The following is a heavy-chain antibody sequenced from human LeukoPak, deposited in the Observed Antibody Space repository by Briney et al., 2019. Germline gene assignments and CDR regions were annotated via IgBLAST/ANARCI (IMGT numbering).Heavy chain of an antibody. D-gene: IGHD4-17*01. J-gene: IGHJ3*02. V-gene: IGHV3-20*04. CDR3: ARGPDYGDYVDVFDI. CDR2: INWTGDSK. CDR1: GFTFDDYA. Sequence: GGSPRLFCAASGFTFDDYAMNWVRQVPGKGLEWVSGINWTGDSKGYADSVKGRFIISRDNARNSLFLQMNSLRVDDTALYYCARGPDYGDYVDVFDIWGQGTMFTAS.